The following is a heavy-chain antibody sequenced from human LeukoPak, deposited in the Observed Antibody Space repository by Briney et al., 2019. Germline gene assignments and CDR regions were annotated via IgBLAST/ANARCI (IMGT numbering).Heavy chain of an antibody. CDR1: GGSISSYY. J-gene: IGHJ4*02. CDR3: ARQSISGSSLSYFDY. V-gene: IGHV4-59*01. Sequence: KPSETLSLTCTVSGGSISSYYWSWIRQPPGKGLEWIGNIYDSGSTNYNPSLKSRVTISVDTSKNQCSLKLSSVTAADTAVYYCARQSISGSSLSYFDYRGQGTLVNVSS. D-gene: IGHD3-22*01. CDR2: IYDSGST.